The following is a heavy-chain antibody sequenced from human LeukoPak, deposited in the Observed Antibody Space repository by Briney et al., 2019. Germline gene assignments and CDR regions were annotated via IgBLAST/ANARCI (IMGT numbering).Heavy chain of an antibody. D-gene: IGHD2-15*01. Sequence: TSETLSLTCTVSGGSISSYYWSWIRQPPGKGLEWIGYIYYSGSTNYNPSLKSRVTISVDTSKNQFSLKLSSVTAADTAVYYCASLGYCSGGSCFNDYWGQGTLVTVSS. J-gene: IGHJ4*02. CDR1: GGSISSYY. V-gene: IGHV4-59*08. CDR2: IYYSGST. CDR3: ASLGYCSGGSCFNDY.